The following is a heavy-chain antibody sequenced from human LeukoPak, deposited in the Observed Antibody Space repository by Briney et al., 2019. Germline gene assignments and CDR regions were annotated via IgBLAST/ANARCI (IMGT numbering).Heavy chain of an antibody. J-gene: IGHJ6*03. Sequence: GGTLRLSCAASGFTFSSYGMSWVRQAPGKGLEWVSAISGSGGSTYYADSVKGRFSISRDSSKNILYLQMNSLRAEDTAVYYCAKDRCSNGVGCYYYYMDVWGKGTTVTISS. V-gene: IGHV3-23*01. CDR3: AKDRCSNGVGCYYYYMDV. CDR2: ISGSGGST. D-gene: IGHD2-8*01. CDR1: GFTFSSYG.